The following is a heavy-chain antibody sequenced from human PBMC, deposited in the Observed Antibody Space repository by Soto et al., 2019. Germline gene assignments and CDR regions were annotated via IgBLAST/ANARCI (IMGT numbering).Heavy chain of an antibody. CDR1: GGSISSYY. J-gene: IGHJ4*02. D-gene: IGHD1-1*01. CDR3: ARVTTLVTGFDY. V-gene: IGHV4-59*01. Sequence: QVQLQESGPGLVKPSETLSLTCTVSGGSISSYYWGWIRQPPGKGLEWIGCIYYTGSTNYSPSLKSRVTISVDTSKIQSSLKLSSVTAADTAVYYCARVTTLVTGFDYWGQGTLVTVSS. CDR2: IYYTGST.